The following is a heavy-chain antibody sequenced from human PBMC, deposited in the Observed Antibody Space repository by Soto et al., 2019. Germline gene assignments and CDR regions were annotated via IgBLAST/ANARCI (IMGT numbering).Heavy chain of an antibody. CDR1: GGSFSGYY. J-gene: IGHJ5*02. CDR3: ATANWSHHYFDP. D-gene: IGHD1-1*01. CDR2: INHSGST. Sequence: QVRLQQWGTGLLKSSETLSLTCAVYGGSFSGYYWSWLRQPPGKGLEWIGEINHSGSTNYNPSLKSRVTISVDTSKNQFSLKVTSVTAADTAVCYCATANWSHHYFDPWGQGTLVTVSS. V-gene: IGHV4-34*01.